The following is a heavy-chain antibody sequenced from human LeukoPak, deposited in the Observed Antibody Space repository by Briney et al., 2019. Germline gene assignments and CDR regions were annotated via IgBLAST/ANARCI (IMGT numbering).Heavy chain of an antibody. D-gene: IGHD2-15*01. V-gene: IGHV3-20*04. CDR3: ARAKVTIDYYYYMDV. CDR1: GFTFDDDD. J-gene: IGHJ6*03. CDR2: INWNGDST. Sequence: GGSLRLSCAASGFTFDDDDMGWVREAPGKGVEWVTGINWNGDSTGYADSVKGRFTISRDNAKNSLFLQMNSLRAEDTALYYCARAKVTIDYYYYMDVWGKGTTVTVSS.